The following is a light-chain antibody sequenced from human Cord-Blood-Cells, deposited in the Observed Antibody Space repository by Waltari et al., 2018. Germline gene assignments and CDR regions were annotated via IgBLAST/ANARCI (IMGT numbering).Light chain of an antibody. Sequence: HSPLSHPRSVSAAPGQTRPISCTVPTSRVVGSNYFYWYQQHPGKAPKLMIYDVSKRPSGVSNRFSGSKSGNTASLTISGLQAEDEADYYCSSYTSSSTWVFGGGTKLTVL. V-gene: IGLV2-14*01. CDR3: SSYTSSSTWV. CDR2: DVS. CDR1: TSRVVGSNY. J-gene: IGLJ3*02.